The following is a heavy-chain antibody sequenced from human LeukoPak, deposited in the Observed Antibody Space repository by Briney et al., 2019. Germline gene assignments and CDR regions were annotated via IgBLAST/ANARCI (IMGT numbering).Heavy chain of an antibody. Sequence: SETLSLTCAVSGGSISSYYWSWIRQPAGKGLEWIGRIYTSGSTNYNPSLKSRVTMSVDTSKNQFSLKLSSVTAADTAVYYCARTALGISGSYLGYFDYWGQGTLVTVSS. D-gene: IGHD1-26*01. CDR2: IYTSGST. J-gene: IGHJ4*02. CDR1: GGSISSYY. V-gene: IGHV4-4*07. CDR3: ARTALGISGSYLGYFDY.